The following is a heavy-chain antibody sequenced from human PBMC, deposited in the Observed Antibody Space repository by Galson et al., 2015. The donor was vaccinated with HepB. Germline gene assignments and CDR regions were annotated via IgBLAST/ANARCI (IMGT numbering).Heavy chain of an antibody. V-gene: IGHV6-1*01. J-gene: IGHJ3*02. CDR3: ARVPLLFVDAVCYDAFDI. CDR1: GDSVSSDSAT. CDR2: TYYRSKWHN. D-gene: IGHD3-16*01. Sequence: CAIYGDSVSSDSATWNWIRQSPSRGLEWLGRTYYRSKWHNDYALSVKSRISINADTSKNQISLQLNSVSPEDTAVYYCARVPLLFVDAVCYDAFDIWSQGTLVTVSS.